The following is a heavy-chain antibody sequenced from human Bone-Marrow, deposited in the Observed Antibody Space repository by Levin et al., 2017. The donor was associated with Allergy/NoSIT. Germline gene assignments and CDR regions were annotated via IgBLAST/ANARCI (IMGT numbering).Heavy chain of an antibody. CDR2: VSYDGTKQ. CDR3: ARFKGSDTAGYFDY. D-gene: IGHD6-19*01. V-gene: IGHV3-33*05. Sequence: RGDGMNGVRQAAGKGLEWVALVSYDGTKQFYADSVRGRFTISRDNSKNTLYFQMNSLRAEDTAVYFCARFKGSDTAGYFDYWGQGILVTVSS. J-gene: IGHJ4*02. CDR1: RGDG.